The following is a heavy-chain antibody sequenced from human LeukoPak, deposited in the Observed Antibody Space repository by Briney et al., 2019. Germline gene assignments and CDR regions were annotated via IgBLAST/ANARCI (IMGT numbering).Heavy chain of an antibody. V-gene: IGHV1-8*03. CDR3: ARRGPSQQLLPLDY. CDR1: GYTFTSYD. CDR2: MNPNSGNT. J-gene: IGHJ4*02. D-gene: IGHD6-13*01. Sequence: ASVKVSCKASGYTFTSYDINWVRQATGQGLEWMGWMNPNSGNTGYAQKFQGRVTTTRNTSISTAYMELSSLRSEDTAVYYCARRGPSQQLLPLDYWGQGTLVTVSS.